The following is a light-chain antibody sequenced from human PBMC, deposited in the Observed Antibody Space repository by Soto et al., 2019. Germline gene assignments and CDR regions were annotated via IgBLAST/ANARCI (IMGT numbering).Light chain of an antibody. V-gene: IGKV3-20*01. CDR2: GAS. CDR1: QSVSNNY. Sequence: EIVLTQYPGNLSLSPGERATLSCRASQSVSNNYLAWYQQKPGQAPRLLIYGASNRATGIPDRFSGIGSGTDFTLTIRRLEPEDFAVYYCQPYGSSGTFGQGTKVDIK. CDR3: QPYGSSGT. J-gene: IGKJ1*01.